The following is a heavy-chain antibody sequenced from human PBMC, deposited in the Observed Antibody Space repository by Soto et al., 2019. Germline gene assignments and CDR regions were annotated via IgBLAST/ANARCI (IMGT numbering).Heavy chain of an antibody. CDR3: ARDAPGEAPY. V-gene: IGHV4-31*03. J-gene: IGHJ4*02. Sequence: QVQLQESGPGLVRPSQTLSLTCTVSGGSITNGDYYWNWIRQHPGKGLERIGYINYRGTTFYNPSLKSRVFISVETSKNQFSLNLSSVTAADTAVYFCARDAPGEAPYWGQGTLVTVSS. CDR1: GGSITNGDYY. D-gene: IGHD2-2*01. CDR2: INYRGTT.